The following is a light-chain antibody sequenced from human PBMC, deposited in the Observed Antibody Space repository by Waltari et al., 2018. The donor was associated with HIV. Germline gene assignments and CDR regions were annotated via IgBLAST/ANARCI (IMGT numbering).Light chain of an antibody. CDR3: CSYRGSNTWV. V-gene: IGLV2-23*01. CDR2: KA. J-gene: IGLJ3*02. Sequence: QSALTQPASVSGSPGQSITVSCTGTSSDVGTYDLVSWYQQHPGKAPKLISDFYPGAVTVAWKADSSPVKAGVETTTPSKQSNTASLTVSGLQADDEAEYYCCSYRGSNTWVFGGGTKVTVL. CDR1: SSDVGTYDL.